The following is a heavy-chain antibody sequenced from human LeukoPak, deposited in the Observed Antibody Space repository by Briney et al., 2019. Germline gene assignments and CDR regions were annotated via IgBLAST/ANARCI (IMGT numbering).Heavy chain of an antibody. CDR1: GYTFTGYY. J-gene: IGHJ5*02. CDR2: INPNRGGK. Sequence: PRASVKVSCKASGYTFTGYYMHWVRQAPGQGLEWMGWINPNRGGKNYAQKLQGRVTMTTDTSTSKAYMELRSLRSDDTAVYYCARGGDTAMVNWFDPWGQGTLVTVSS. CDR3: ARGGDTAMVNWFDP. D-gene: IGHD5-18*01. V-gene: IGHV1-2*02.